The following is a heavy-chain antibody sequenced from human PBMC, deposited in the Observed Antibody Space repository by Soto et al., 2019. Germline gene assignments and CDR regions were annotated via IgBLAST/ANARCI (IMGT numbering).Heavy chain of an antibody. CDR1: GFTFSSYA. V-gene: IGHV3-23*01. CDR2: ISGSGGTT. J-gene: IGHJ6*02. CDR3: TRYCPTASCYIRYGMDV. Sequence: EVQLLDSGGGLVQPGGSLRLSCAASGFTFSSYAMTWVRQAPGKGLEWVSTISGSGGTTYYADSVRGRFTISRDNSKNTLYLQMNTLRAEDTALYSCTRYCPTASCYIRYGMDVWGQGTTVTVSS. D-gene: IGHD2-2*02.